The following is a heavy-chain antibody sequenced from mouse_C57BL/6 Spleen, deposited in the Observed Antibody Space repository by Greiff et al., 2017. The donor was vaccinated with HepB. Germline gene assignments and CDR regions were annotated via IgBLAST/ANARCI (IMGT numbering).Heavy chain of an antibody. CDR2: IYPGNSDT. CDR1: GYTFTSYW. Sequence: VQLKESRTVLARPGASVKMSCKTSGYTFTSYWMPWVKQRPGQGLEWIGAIYPGNSDTSYNQKFKGKAKLTAVTSASTAYMESSSQTNEGAAVYYCTSSYSYFDYWGQGTTLTVSS. J-gene: IGHJ2*01. V-gene: IGHV1-5*01. D-gene: IGHD2-10*01. CDR3: TSSYSYFDY.